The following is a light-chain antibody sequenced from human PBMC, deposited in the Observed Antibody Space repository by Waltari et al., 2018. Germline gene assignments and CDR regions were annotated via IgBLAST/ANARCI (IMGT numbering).Light chain of an antibody. CDR1: QDIGTY. J-gene: IGKJ2*01. CDR3: QQSKTFPYT. V-gene: IGKV1D-12*01. CDR2: DAS. Sequence: DTQMTQSPSSVSASIGDRVTITCRASQDIGTYFAWYQQKPGKAPRLLIYDASSLQSGVPSRFSGSGSGTDFSLTIDTLQPEDFAAYFCQQSKTFPYTFGQGTKLEIK.